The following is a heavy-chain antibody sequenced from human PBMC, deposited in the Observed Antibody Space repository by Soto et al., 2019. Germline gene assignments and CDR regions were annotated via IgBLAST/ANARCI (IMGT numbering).Heavy chain of an antibody. V-gene: IGHV4-39*01. CDR2: IYYSGST. J-gene: IGHJ4*02. Sequence: SETLSLTCTVSGGSISSSSYYWGWIRQPPGKGLEWIGSIYYSGSTYYNPSLKSRVTISVDTSKNQFSLKLSSVTAADTAVYYCASEGDRPPTTEPTTTFDYWGQGTLVTVSS. D-gene: IGHD1-26*01. CDR3: ASEGDRPPTTEPTTTFDY. CDR1: GGSISSSSYY.